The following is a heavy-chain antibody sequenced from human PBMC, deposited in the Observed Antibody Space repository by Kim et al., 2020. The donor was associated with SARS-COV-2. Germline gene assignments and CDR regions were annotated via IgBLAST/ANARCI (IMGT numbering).Heavy chain of an antibody. CDR2: MNPNSGNT. Sequence: ASVKVSCKASGYTFTSYDINWVRQATGQGLEWMGWMNPNSGNTGYAQKFQGRVTMTRNTSISTAYMELSSLRSEDTAVYYCARVGIAARPDTGDYWGQGTLVTVSS. D-gene: IGHD6-6*01. V-gene: IGHV1-8*01. CDR1: GYTFTSYD. J-gene: IGHJ4*02. CDR3: ARVGIAARPDTGDY.